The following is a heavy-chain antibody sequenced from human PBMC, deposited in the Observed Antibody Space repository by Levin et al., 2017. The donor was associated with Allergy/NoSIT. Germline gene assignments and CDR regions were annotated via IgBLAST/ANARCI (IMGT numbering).Heavy chain of an antibody. CDR3: AKDVSVTMVRREGDWFDP. CDR2: ISGSGGST. D-gene: IGHD3-10*01. J-gene: IGHJ5*02. V-gene: IGHV3-23*01. CDR1: GFTFSSYA. Sequence: GGSLRLSCAASGFTFSSYAMSWVRQAPGKGLEWVSAISGSGGSTYYADSVKGRFTISRDNSKNTLYLQMNSLRAEDTAVYYCAKDVSVTMVRREGDWFDPWGQGTLVTVSS.